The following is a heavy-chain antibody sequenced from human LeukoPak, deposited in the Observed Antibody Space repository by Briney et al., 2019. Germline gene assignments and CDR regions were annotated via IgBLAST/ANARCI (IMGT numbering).Heavy chain of an antibody. CDR2: INHSGST. Sequence: PSETLSLTCAVYGGSFSGYYWSWIRQPPGKGLEWIGEINHSGSTNYNPSLKSRVTISVDTSKNQFSLKLSSVTAADTAVYYCARDRGVSCSSTSCLLNWFDPWGQGTLVTVSS. J-gene: IGHJ5*02. D-gene: IGHD2-2*01. V-gene: IGHV4-34*01. CDR1: GGSFSGYY. CDR3: ARDRGVSCSSTSCLLNWFDP.